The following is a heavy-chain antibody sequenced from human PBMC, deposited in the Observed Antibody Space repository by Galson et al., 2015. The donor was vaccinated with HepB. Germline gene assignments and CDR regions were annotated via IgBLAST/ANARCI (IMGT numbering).Heavy chain of an antibody. D-gene: IGHD3-3*01. V-gene: IGHV3-30-3*01. Sequence: LRLSCAASGFIFSSFAIYWVRQAPGKGLEWVAFISYDGNNKYYADSVRGRFTISRDNSKNTVYLQMNSLRAEDTAVYYCARGVALDYWGQRTLVTVSS. CDR2: ISYDGNNK. CDR1: GFIFSSFA. J-gene: IGHJ4*02. CDR3: ARGVALDY.